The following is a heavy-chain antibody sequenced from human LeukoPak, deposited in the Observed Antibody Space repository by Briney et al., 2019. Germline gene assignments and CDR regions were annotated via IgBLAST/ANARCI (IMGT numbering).Heavy chain of an antibody. D-gene: IGHD6-6*01. J-gene: IGHJ4*02. CDR3: AREVRTNSSSSGGFDY. V-gene: IGHV1-8*01. CDR2: MNPNSGNT. Sequence: ASVKVSCKASGYTFTSYDINWVRQATGQGLEWMGWMNPNSGNTGYAQKFQGRVTMTRNTSISTAYMELSSLRSEDTAVYYCAREVRTNSSSSGGFDYWGQGTLVTVSS. CDR1: GYTFTSYD.